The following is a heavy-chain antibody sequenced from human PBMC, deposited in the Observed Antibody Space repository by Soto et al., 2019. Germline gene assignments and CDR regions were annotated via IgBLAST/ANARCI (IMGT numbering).Heavy chain of an antibody. CDR1: GLSVSSCD. CDR2: IYSGGST. V-gene: IGHV3-53*02. CDR3: STSSRNEYHFAMDA. Sequence: EVHLVETGGGLIQPGGSLRLSCAASGLSVSSCDMSWVRQASGKGLEWVSVIYSGGSTHDADSVKGRFTISRDNSKNTVHLQMNSLRVDDTAVYFCSTSSRNEYHFAMDAWGQGTTVIVSS. D-gene: IGHD6-6*01. J-gene: IGHJ6*02.